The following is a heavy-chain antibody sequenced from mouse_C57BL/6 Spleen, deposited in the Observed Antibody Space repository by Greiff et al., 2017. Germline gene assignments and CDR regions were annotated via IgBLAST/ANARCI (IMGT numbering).Heavy chain of an antibody. J-gene: IGHJ2*02. Sequence: QVQLQQSGPELVTPGASVKISCKASGYAFSSSGMNWVKQRPGKGLEWIGRIYPGDGDTNYNGKFKGKATLTADKSSSTAYMHLSSLTSEEPAVYFCARLYGSDGEADYWGQGTSLTVSS. D-gene: IGHD2-2*01. CDR3: ARLYGSDGEADY. V-gene: IGHV1-82*01. CDR2: IYPGDGDT. CDR1: GYAFSSSG.